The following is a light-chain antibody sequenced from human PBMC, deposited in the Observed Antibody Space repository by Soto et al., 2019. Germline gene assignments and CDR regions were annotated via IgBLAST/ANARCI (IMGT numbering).Light chain of an antibody. CDR2: DVS. CDR1: QSISSW. V-gene: IGKV1-5*01. J-gene: IGKJ1*01. CDR3: QQYNSYPWT. Sequence: DIQMTQSPSTLSASVGDRVTITCRASQSISSWLAWYQQKPGKAPKVLIYDVSSLESGVPSRFSGSGSGTEFTLTISSLQLYDFGTYYCQQYNSYPWTFGQGNKVEIK.